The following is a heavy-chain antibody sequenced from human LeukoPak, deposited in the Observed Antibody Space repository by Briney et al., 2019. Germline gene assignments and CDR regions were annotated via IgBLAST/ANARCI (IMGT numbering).Heavy chain of an antibody. CDR3: AKFSVLMVYAIPEYYFDY. V-gene: IGHV3-23*01. Sequence: GGSLRLSCAASGFTFSSSAMSWVRQVPEKGLEWVSGISSSGGSTNYADSVRGRFTISRDNSKNTLYLQMNSLRAEDTAVYYCAKFSVLMVYAIPEYYFDYWGQGTLVTVSS. CDR2: ISSSGGST. CDR1: GFTFSSSA. J-gene: IGHJ4*02. D-gene: IGHD2-8*01.